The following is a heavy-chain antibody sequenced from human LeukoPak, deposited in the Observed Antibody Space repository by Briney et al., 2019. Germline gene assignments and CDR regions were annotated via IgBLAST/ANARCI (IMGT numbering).Heavy chain of an antibody. CDR1: GYTFTSYG. Sequence: GASVKVSCKASGYTFTSYGINWVRQAPGQGLEWMGWIHPSTGNPTYARGFTGRFVFSLDTSVSTTYLQISSLKAEDTAVYYCARAYQRLGELSLPDYWGQGTLVTVSS. J-gene: IGHJ4*02. CDR3: ARAYQRLGELSLPDY. V-gene: IGHV7-4-1*02. CDR2: IHPSTGNP. D-gene: IGHD3-16*02.